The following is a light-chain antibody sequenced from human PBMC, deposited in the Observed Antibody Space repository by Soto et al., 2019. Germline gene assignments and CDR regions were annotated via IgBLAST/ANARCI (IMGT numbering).Light chain of an antibody. J-gene: IGKJ1*01. V-gene: IGKV1-39*01. CDR2: GAS. CDR3: QQSYSTPRT. CDR1: QSVSSY. Sequence: DIQMTQSPSSLSASVGDRVTITCRASQSVSSYLNWYQQKPGKAPELLIYGASSWQGGVPSRFSGSGSGTHFTLTISSLQPGDFATYYCQQSYSTPRTFGQGTKVEMK.